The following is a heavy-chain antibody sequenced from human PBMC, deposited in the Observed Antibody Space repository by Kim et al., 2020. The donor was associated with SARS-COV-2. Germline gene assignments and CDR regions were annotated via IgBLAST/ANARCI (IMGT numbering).Heavy chain of an antibody. Sequence: ASVKVSCKASGYTFTSYGISWVRQAPGQGLEWMGWISAYNGNTNYAQKLQGRVTMTTDTSTSTAYMELRSLRSDDTAVYYCARPNYYDSSGYRFTGLDYWGQGTLVTVSS. CDR1: GYTFTSYG. CDR2: ISAYNGNT. CDR3: ARPNYYDSSGYRFTGLDY. V-gene: IGHV1-18*01. D-gene: IGHD3-22*01. J-gene: IGHJ4*02.